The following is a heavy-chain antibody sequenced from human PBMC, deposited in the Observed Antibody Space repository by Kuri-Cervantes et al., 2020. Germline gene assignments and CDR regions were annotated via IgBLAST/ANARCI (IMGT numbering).Heavy chain of an antibody. D-gene: IGHD6-13*01. CDR2: ISYDGSNK. Sequence: GSLRLSCAASGFTFSSYAMHWVRQAPGKGLEWVAVISYDGSNKYYADSVKGRFTISRDNSKNTLYLQMNSLRAEDTAVYYCAKDQVRQQLDSYGMDVWGQGTTVTVSS. CDR1: GFTFSSYA. J-gene: IGHJ6*02. V-gene: IGHV3-30-3*01. CDR3: AKDQVRQQLDSYGMDV.